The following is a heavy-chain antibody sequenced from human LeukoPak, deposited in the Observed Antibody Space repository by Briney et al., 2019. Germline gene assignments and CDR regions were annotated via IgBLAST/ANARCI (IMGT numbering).Heavy chain of an antibody. J-gene: IGHJ4*02. CDR3: ARANYDI. D-gene: IGHD3-9*01. Sequence: GGSLRLSCAASGFTVSSNWMSWVRQAPGKGLEWVANVNQDESQKYYVDSVKGRFTISKDNAKNSLNLQMNSLRAEDTGVYYCARANYDIRGQGTLVTVSS. V-gene: IGHV3-7*01. CDR1: GFTVSSNW. CDR2: VNQDESQK.